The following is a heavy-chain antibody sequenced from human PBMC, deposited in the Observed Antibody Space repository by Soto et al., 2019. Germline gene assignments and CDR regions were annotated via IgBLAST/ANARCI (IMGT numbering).Heavy chain of an antibody. Sequence: SETLSLTCAVYGGSFSGYYWSWIRQPPGKGLEWIGEINHSGSTNYNPSLKSRVTISVDTSKNQFSLKLSSVTAADTAVYYCARGRWYCTTGVCALYFDYWGQGTLVTVSS. CDR3: ARGRWYCTTGVCALYFDY. CDR2: INHSGST. CDR1: GGSFSGYY. D-gene: IGHD2-8*01. J-gene: IGHJ4*02. V-gene: IGHV4-34*01.